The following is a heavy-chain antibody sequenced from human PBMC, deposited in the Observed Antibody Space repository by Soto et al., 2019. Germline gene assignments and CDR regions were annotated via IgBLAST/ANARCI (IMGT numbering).Heavy chain of an antibody. CDR2: ISDGSTYI. Sequence: GGSLRLSCVASGFTFSRSNMKWVHQAPGKGLEWDSSISDGSTYIYYADSVKGRFTVSRDNAKNSLYLQMDSLRVEDTAVYYCTRAYSSSFADWGQGTLVTVSS. V-gene: IGHV3-21*01. D-gene: IGHD2-2*01. CDR3: TRAYSSSFAD. J-gene: IGHJ4*02. CDR1: GFTFSRSN.